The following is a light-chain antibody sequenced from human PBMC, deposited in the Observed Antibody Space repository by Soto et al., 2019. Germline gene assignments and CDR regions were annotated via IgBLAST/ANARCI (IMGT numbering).Light chain of an antibody. Sequence: EIVLTQSPATLSVSPGERVTLSCRASESLSTFLAWFQQKPGKAPRLLIYGASTKATGVPARFSGSGSATNFTLTISSLQSEDFAVYYCQSYNDWPFTFGQGTK. J-gene: IGKJ2*01. CDR3: QSYNDWPFT. V-gene: IGKV3-15*01. CDR2: GAS. CDR1: ESLSTF.